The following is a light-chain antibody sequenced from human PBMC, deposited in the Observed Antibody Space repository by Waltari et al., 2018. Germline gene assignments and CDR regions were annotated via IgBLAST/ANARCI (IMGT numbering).Light chain of an antibody. CDR3: ASWDDSLNGHWV. CDR1: ASNIGGNL. V-gene: IGLV1-44*01. CDR2: RSD. J-gene: IGLJ3*02. Sequence: QSVLTQPPSASGTPGQRVTISCSGSASNIGGNLVNWYQQLPGKAPKLLLYRSDLRPWGVPDRCSGYKSGTSAALAISGLQSEDEADYFCASWDDSLNGHWVFGGGTKVTVL.